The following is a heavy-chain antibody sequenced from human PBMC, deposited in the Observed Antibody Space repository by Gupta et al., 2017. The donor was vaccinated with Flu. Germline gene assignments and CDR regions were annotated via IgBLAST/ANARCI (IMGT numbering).Heavy chain of an antibody. V-gene: IGHV4-59*01. D-gene: IGHD1-26*01. J-gene: IGHJ4*02. CDR2: VYDNGSN. CDR3: ARDKVRVLV. CDR1: GGSIRVYY. Sequence: SLTCTVSGGSIRVYYGTWIRQAPGKGLEWIGNVYDNGSNNYNPSLKGRVTISLDKSKNQFALERKAVTAADTATYYCARDKVRVLVGGQGSLVTVSS.